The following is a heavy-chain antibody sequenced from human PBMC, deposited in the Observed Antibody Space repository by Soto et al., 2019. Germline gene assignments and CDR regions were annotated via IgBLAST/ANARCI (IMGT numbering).Heavy chain of an antibody. J-gene: IGHJ4*02. CDR1: GFFFDNYA. D-gene: IGHD3-10*01. V-gene: IGHV3-30*04. CDR2: ISYDGTNQ. Sequence: QLVESGGGLAQPGRSLRLSCVTSGFFFDNYAMHWVRQAPGKGPEWVAVISYDGTNQYYADSLKGRFIISRDNSKNTVYLQMNSLRPEDTAVYYCAKDSDSGIIIYYFDSWGRGTLVTVTS. CDR3: AKDSDSGIIIYYFDS.